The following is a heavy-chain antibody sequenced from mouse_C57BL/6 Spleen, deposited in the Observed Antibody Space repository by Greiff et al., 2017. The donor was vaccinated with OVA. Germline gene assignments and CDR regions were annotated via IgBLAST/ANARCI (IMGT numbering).Heavy chain of an antibody. CDR3: ARSPPLYYGSSYGYFAY. J-gene: IGHJ2*01. D-gene: IGHD1-1*01. CDR1: GYAFSSSW. Sequence: VQLQQSGPELVKPGASVKISCKASGYAFSSSWMNWVKQRPGKGLEWIGRIYPGDGDTNYNGKFKGKATLTADKSSSTAYMPLISLTSEDSAVYFCARSPPLYYGSSYGYFAYWGQGTTLTVSS. CDR2: IYPGDGDT. V-gene: IGHV1-82*01.